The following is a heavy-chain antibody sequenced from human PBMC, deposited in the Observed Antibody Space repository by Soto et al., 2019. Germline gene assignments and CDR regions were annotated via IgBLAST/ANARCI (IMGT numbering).Heavy chain of an antibody. CDR1: GYTFTSYG. CDR3: ARDLPGYCSSTSCYAGHDAFDI. Sequence: GASVKVSCKASGYTFTSYGISWVRQAPGQGLEWMGWISAYNGNTNYAQKLQGRVTTTTDTSTSTAYMELRSLRSDDTAVYYCARDLPGYCSSTSCYAGHDAFDIWGQGTMVTVSS. V-gene: IGHV1-18*01. D-gene: IGHD2-2*01. CDR2: ISAYNGNT. J-gene: IGHJ3*02.